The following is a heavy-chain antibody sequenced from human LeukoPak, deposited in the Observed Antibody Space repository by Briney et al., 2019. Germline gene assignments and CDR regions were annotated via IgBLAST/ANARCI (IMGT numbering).Heavy chain of an antibody. D-gene: IGHD2-15*01. V-gene: IGHV1-8*01. Sequence: GASVKVSCKASGNTFTSYDINWVRQATGQGLEWMGWMNPNSGNTEYARKFQGRVTMTRNTSISTVYMELSSLRSEDTAVYYCATSQRTAYCSGGNCYFLGWFDPWGQGTLVTVSS. J-gene: IGHJ5*01. CDR2: MNPNSGNT. CDR1: GNTFTSYD. CDR3: ATSQRTAYCSGGNCYFLGWFDP.